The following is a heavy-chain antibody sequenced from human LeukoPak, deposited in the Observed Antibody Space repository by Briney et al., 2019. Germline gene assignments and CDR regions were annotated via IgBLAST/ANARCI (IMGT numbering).Heavy chain of an antibody. CDR1: GFTFSSYE. D-gene: IGHD3-10*01. Sequence: PGGSLRLSCAASGFTFSSYEMNWVRQAPGKGLEWVSYISSSGRTTYYADSVKGQFTISRDNAKNSLFLQMDSLRADDTAVYYCARVTELVAFDYWGQGTLVTVSS. V-gene: IGHV3-48*03. CDR2: ISSSGRTT. CDR3: ARVTELVAFDY. J-gene: IGHJ4*02.